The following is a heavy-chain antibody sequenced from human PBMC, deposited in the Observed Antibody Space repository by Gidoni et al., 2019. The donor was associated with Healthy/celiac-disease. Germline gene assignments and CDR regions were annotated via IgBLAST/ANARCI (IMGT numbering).Heavy chain of an antibody. D-gene: IGHD3-16*01. J-gene: IGHJ4*02. Sequence: QVTVKESGPVLVKPTETLTLTCTVSGFYLSNARMGGSWLRQPPGKALEWLAHSFSNDEKSYSTSLKSMLTISKDTSKSQVVLTMTNMDPVDTATYYCARIVGNYVLGTPFDYWGQGTLVTVSS. V-gene: IGHV2-26*01. CDR3: ARIVGNYVLGTPFDY. CDR2: SFSNDEK. CDR1: GFYLSNARMG.